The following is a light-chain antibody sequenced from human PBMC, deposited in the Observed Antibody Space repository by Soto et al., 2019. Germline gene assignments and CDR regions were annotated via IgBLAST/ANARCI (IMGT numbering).Light chain of an antibody. CDR3: QSYDSSLSALYV. V-gene: IGLV1-40*01. CDR1: SSNIGAGYD. J-gene: IGLJ1*01. CDR2: GNS. Sequence: QLVLTQPPSVSEAPGQRVTISCTGSSSNIGAGYDVHWYQQLPGTAPKLLIYGNSNRPSGVPDRFSGSKSGTSASLAITGLQAEDEADYYCQSYDSSLSALYVFGTGTKLTVL.